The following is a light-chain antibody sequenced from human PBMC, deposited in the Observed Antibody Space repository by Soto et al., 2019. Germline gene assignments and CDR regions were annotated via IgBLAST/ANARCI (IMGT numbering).Light chain of an antibody. CDR2: WAS. CDR1: QSVLYSSSNKNY. CDR3: QQYYSTPYT. J-gene: IGKJ2*01. V-gene: IGKV4-1*01. Sequence: DIVMTQSPDSLAVSLGERATINCKSSQSVLYSSSNKNYLAWYQLKPGQPPKLLIYWASSRPLGVPDRFSGSGTGADFTLTISSLQAEDVAVYYCQQYYSTPYTFGQGTKLEIK.